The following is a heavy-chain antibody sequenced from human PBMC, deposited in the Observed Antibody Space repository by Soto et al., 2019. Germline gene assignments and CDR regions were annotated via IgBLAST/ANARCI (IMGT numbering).Heavy chain of an antibody. V-gene: IGHV1-69*01. CDR1: GGTFSSYS. D-gene: IGHD1-26*01. Sequence: QVQLVQSGAEVKKPGSSVKVSCKASGGTFSSYSINWVRQAPGQGLEWMGEIIPIFGTANCAQKFQGRATITADESTSTAYMELSSLRSEDTAVYYCARDCGRRSGGIDYWGQGTVITVSS. CDR3: ARDCGRRSGGIDY. J-gene: IGHJ4*02. CDR2: IIPIFGTA.